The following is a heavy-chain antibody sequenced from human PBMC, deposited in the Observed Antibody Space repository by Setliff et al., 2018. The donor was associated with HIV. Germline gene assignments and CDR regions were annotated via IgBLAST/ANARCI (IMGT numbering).Heavy chain of an antibody. CDR3: ARMDNYDSSGLGAFDI. V-gene: IGHV4-59*01. Sequence: SETLSLTCTVSGGSISSYSWSWIRQPPGKGLEWIGYIYYSGSTNYSPSLKSRVTKAVDTSKNQFSLKLSSVTAADTAVYYCARMDNYDSSGLGAFDIWGQGTMVTVSS. D-gene: IGHD3-22*01. CDR1: GGSISSYS. J-gene: IGHJ3*02. CDR2: IYYSGST.